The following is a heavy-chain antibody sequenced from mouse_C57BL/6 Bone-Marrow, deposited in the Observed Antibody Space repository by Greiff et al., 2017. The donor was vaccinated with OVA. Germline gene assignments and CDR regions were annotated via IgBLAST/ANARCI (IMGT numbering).Heavy chain of an antibody. D-gene: IGHD5-5*01. Sequence: EVMLVESGGGLVKPGGSLKLSCAASGFTFSSYTMSWVRQTPEKRLEWVATLSGGGGNTYYPDSVKGRFTISRDNAKNTLYLQMSSLRSEDTALYYCARQRLPLFDYWGQGTTLTVSS. CDR2: LSGGGGNT. CDR1: GFTFSSYT. V-gene: IGHV5-9*01. CDR3: ARQRLPLFDY. J-gene: IGHJ2*01.